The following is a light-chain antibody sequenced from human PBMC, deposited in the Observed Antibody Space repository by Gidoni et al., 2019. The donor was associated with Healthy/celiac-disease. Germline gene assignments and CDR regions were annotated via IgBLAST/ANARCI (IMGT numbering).Light chain of an antibody. Sequence: DIQMTQSPPSVSASVGDRVTITCRASQVIGSWLAWYQQKPGKAPKLLIYAASSLQSGVPSRFRGRGSGTDFTLTISSLQPEDFATYYCQQANSFPTTFGPGTKVDIK. CDR1: QVIGSW. CDR3: QQANSFPTT. CDR2: AAS. J-gene: IGKJ3*01. V-gene: IGKV1-12*01.